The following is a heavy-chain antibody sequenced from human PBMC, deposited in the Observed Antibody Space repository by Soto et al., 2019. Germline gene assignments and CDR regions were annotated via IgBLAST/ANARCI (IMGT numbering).Heavy chain of an antibody. CDR2: IYPGDHET. J-gene: IGHJ4*02. CDR3: ARSPRSSPSFDV. CDR1: VYTFSNFW. D-gene: IGHD6-13*01. V-gene: IGHV5-51*01. Sequence: GESLKISCQCSVYTFSNFWIGWVRQLPGQGLEWMGIIYPGDHETRYSPSFLGKVTISAEKSINTTYLQWSSLEASDSAFYFCARSPRSSPSFDVWGQGALVTVSS.